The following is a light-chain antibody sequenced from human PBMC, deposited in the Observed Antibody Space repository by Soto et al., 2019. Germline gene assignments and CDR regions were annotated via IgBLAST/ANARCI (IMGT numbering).Light chain of an antibody. Sequence: DIQMTQSPSTLSASVGDRVSMTCRASQRISTWLAWHQQKPGKAPKLLIYAASSLQSGVPSRFSGGGSGTEFTLTISSLQPDDFATYYCQQYHIYSWTFGQGTKVDI. CDR1: QRISTW. CDR3: QQYHIYSWT. V-gene: IGKV1-5*01. CDR2: AAS. J-gene: IGKJ1*01.